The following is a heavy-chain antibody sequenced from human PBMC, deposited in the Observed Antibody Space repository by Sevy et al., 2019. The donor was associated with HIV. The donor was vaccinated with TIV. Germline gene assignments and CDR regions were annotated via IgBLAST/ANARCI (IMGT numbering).Heavy chain of an antibody. D-gene: IGHD2-2*01. Sequence: GGSLRLSCAASGFTFSSYSMNWVRQAPGKGLEWVSSISSSSSYIYYADSMKGRFTISRDNAKNSLYLQMNSLRAEDTAVYYCARGRAVPAAAVSAFDIWGQGTMVTVSS. CDR2: ISSSSSYI. V-gene: IGHV3-21*01. CDR1: GFTFSSYS. J-gene: IGHJ3*02. CDR3: ARGRAVPAAAVSAFDI.